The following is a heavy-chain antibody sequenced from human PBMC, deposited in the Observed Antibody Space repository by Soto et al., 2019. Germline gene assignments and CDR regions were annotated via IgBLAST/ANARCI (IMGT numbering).Heavy chain of an antibody. CDR1: GYTFTSYG. CDR3: ARARYGDY. D-gene: IGHD1-1*01. CDR2: ISAHNGNT. V-gene: IGHV1-18*01. J-gene: IGHJ4*02. Sequence: QVHLVQSGAEVKKPGASVKVSCKASGYTFTSYGITWVRQAPGQGLEWMGWISAHNGNTDYAQKLQGRVIVTRDPSTSTDYMELRSLISDDTAVYYCARARYGDYWGQGALVTVSS.